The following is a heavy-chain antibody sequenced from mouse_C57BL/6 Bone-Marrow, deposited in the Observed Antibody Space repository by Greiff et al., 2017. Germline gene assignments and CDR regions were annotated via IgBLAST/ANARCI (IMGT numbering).Heavy chain of an antibody. D-gene: IGHD2-5*01. J-gene: IGHJ2*01. CDR1: EYEFPSHD. V-gene: IGHV5-2*01. CDR3: ARPPSKGYYFDY. CDR2: INSDGGST. Sequence: DVKLVESGGGLAQPGESLKLSCESNEYEFPSHDMSWVRKTPEKRLELVAAINSDGGSTYYPDTMERRFIISRDNTKKTLYLQKSSLRSEDTALYYCARPPSKGYYFDYWGQGTTLTVSS.